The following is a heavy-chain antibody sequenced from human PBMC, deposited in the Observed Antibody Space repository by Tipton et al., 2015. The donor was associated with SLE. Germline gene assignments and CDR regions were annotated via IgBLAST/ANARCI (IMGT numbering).Heavy chain of an antibody. J-gene: IGHJ5*02. D-gene: IGHD6-19*01. CDR2: IDTSGST. CDR3: ARDWSSGWYNWFDP. Sequence: TLSLTCTVSGGSISSYYWSWFRQPAGKGLEWIGRIDTSGSTNYNPSLKSRVTISVDTSKNQFSLKLSSVTAADTAVYYCARDWSSGWYNWFDPWGQGTLVTVSS. V-gene: IGHV4-4*07. CDR1: GGSISSYY.